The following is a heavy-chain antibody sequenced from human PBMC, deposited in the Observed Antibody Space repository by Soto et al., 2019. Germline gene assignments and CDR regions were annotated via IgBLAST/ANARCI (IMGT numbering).Heavy chain of an antibody. CDR2: ISGSGGST. Sequence: ESGGGWVQPGGSLRLSCAASGFTFSSYAMNWVRQAPGKGLEWVSVISGSGGSTYYADSVKGRFSISRDSSKNTLYLQMNSLRAEDTAVYYCAKRGSGSYFDYWGQGTLVTVSS. V-gene: IGHV3-23*01. CDR1: GFTFSSYA. J-gene: IGHJ4*02. CDR3: AKRGSGSYFDY. D-gene: IGHD1-26*01.